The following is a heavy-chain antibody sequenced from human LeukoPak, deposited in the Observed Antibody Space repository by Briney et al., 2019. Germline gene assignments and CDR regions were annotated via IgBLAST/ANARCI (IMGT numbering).Heavy chain of an antibody. D-gene: IGHD3-10*01. Sequence: GGSLRLSCAASGFTVFDYAMSWVRQAPGKGLEWVSGISGTGSYTYYADSVKGRFTTSRDDSKNMLYLQMNSLRAEDTAVYYCAREGVVHGSGSYYPFDYWGQGILVTVSS. V-gene: IGHV3-23*01. CDR1: GFTVFDYA. CDR2: ISGTGSYT. CDR3: AREGVVHGSGSYYPFDY. J-gene: IGHJ4*02.